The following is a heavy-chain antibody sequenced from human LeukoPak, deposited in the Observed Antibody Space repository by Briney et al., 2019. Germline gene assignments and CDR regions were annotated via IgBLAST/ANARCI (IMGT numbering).Heavy chain of an antibody. D-gene: IGHD1-26*01. J-gene: IGHJ4*02. CDR1: VGSISGGSYY. CDR3: ASVGATGFDY. Sequence: SQTLSLTCTVSVGSISGGSYYWSWVRQPAGRGLEWIGRIYISGSTTNNTSPKSRVTISEDTSKNPFSPGLSSVAAPKTAVYYCASVGATGFDYWGQGTLVTVSS. CDR2: IYISGST. V-gene: IGHV4-61*02.